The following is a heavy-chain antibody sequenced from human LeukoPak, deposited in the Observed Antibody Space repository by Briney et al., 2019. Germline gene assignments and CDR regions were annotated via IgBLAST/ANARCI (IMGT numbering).Heavy chain of an antibody. J-gene: IGHJ4*02. Sequence: PSETLSLTCTVSGGSISSGGYYWSWIRQHPGKGLEWIGYIYYRGSTNYNPSLKSRLSISMDTSKNQFSLRLSSVTAADTAVYYCARSDYYGSGSYFFFDSWGQGTLVTVSS. CDR2: IYYRGST. CDR3: ARSDYYGSGSYFFFDS. D-gene: IGHD3-10*01. CDR1: GGSISSGGYY. V-gene: IGHV4-61*08.